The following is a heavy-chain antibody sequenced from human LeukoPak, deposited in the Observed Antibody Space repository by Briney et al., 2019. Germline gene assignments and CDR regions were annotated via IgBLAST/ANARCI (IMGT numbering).Heavy chain of an antibody. V-gene: IGHV4-59*01. CDR2: ISYSGST. J-gene: IGHJ4*02. CDR1: GDSISSYY. D-gene: IGHD2-2*01. CDR3: ARRVSTMTQFDY. Sequence: TLSLTCPVSGDSISSYYWSWIRQPPGTGLEWIGYISYSGSTNYNPALKSRVTISADTSKNQFSLKLISVTAADTALYYCARRVSTMTQFDYWGQGTLVIVSS.